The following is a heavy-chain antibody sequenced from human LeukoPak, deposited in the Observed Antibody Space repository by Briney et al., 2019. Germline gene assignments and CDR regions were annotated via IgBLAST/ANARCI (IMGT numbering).Heavy chain of an antibody. CDR3: AKGYSSSSTDAFDI. CDR2: ISYDGSNK. J-gene: IGHJ3*02. CDR1: GFTFSSYG. D-gene: IGHD6-13*01. Sequence: GGSLRLSCAASGFTFSSYGMHWVRQAPGKGLEWVAVISYDGSNKYYADSVKGRFTISRDNSKNTLYLQMNSLRAEDTAVYYCAKGYSSSSTDAFDIWGQGTMVTVSS. V-gene: IGHV3-30*18.